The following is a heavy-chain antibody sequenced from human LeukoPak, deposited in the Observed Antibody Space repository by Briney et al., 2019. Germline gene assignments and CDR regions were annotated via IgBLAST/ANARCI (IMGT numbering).Heavy chain of an antibody. D-gene: IGHD3-10*01. CDR3: ARDALFYYGSGNYFDY. CDR1: GGTFSSYT. Sequence: SVKVSCKASGGTFSSYTISWVRQAPGQGLEWMGRIIPILGIANYAQKFQGRVTITADKSTSTAYMELSSLRSEDTAVYYCARDALFYYGSGNYFDYWGQGTLVTVSS. V-gene: IGHV1-69*04. J-gene: IGHJ4*02. CDR2: IIPILGIA.